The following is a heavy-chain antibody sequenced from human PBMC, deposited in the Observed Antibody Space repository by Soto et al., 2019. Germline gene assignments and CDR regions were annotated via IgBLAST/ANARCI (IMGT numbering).Heavy chain of an antibody. CDR3: TADYYDSSGYRYYYDGMDV. V-gene: IGHV3-15*07. CDR1: GFTFSNAW. CDR2: IKSKTDGGTT. D-gene: IGHD3-22*01. J-gene: IGHJ6*02. Sequence: VQLVESGGGLVKPGGSLRLSCAASGFTFSNAWMNWVRQAPGKGLEWVGRIKSKTDGGTTDYAAPVKGRFTISRDDSKNTLYLQMNSLKTEDTAVYYCTADYYDSSGYRYYYDGMDVWGQGTTVTVSS.